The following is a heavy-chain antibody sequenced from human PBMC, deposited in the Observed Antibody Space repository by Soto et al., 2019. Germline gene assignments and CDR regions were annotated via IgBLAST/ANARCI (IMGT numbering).Heavy chain of an antibody. CDR3: ARDCSGGSCYVNFYYGMDV. D-gene: IGHD2-15*01. CDR1: GFTFRDYY. J-gene: IGHJ6*02. V-gene: IGHV3-11*01. CDR2: ISSSGSTT. Sequence: PGGSLRLSCAASGFTFRDYYMSWIRQAPGKGLEWVSYISSSGSTTYYADSVKGRFTISRDNARNSLYLQMNSLRAEDTAVYYCARDCSGGSCYVNFYYGMDVWRQGTTVTVSS.